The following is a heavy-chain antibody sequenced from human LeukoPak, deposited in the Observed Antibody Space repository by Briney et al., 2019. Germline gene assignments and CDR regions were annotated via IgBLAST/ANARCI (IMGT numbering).Heavy chain of an antibody. CDR2: IKQDGSEK. CDR3: ARDPNYYGSGYFDY. D-gene: IGHD3-10*01. Sequence: GGSLRLSCAASGFTFSSYWMSWVRQAPGKRLEWVANIKQDGSEKYYVDSVKGRFTISRDNAKNSLYLQMNSLRAEDTAVYYCARDPNYYGSGYFDYWGQGTLVTVSS. J-gene: IGHJ4*02. V-gene: IGHV3-7*01. CDR1: GFTFSSYW.